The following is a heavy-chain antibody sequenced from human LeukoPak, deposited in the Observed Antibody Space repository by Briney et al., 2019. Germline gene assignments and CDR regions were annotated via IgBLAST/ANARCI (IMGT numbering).Heavy chain of an antibody. Sequence: GGSLRLSCAASGFTFSSYAMNWVRKAPGKGLEWVSGISDSGGTTYYADSVKGRFSISRDNSKKTLYLQMDSLRAEDTAVYYCAKDLSSSSRRGENWFDPWGQGTLVTVSS. J-gene: IGHJ5*02. D-gene: IGHD2-2*01. CDR1: GFTFSSYA. CDR2: ISDSGGTT. V-gene: IGHV3-23*01. CDR3: AKDLSSSSRRGENWFDP.